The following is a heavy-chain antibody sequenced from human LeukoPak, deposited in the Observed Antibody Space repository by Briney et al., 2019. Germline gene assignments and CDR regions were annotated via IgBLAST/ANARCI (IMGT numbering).Heavy chain of an antibody. CDR1: GYSISTGYY. Sequence: SETLSLTCAVSGYSISTGYYWGWIRQPPGKGLEWIGSIYRSGSTYYSPSLKSRLTISIDTSKNQFSLKLSSVTAADTAVYYCARGTGYCSGGNCYAHLDYWGQGVLVTVSS. J-gene: IGHJ4*02. D-gene: IGHD2-15*01. V-gene: IGHV4-38-2*01. CDR2: IYRSGST. CDR3: ARGTGYCSGGNCYAHLDY.